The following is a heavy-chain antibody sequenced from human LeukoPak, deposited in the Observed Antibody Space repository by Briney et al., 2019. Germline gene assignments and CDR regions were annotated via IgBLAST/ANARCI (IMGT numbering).Heavy chain of an antibody. Sequence: GRTLRLSCAVSGFAVSTKYMSWVRQAPAKGLEWVSHIHSVSGTYYANSVKGRFTISRDNSKNTLYLQMNNLRAEDTAVYYCARGGNSSTWYEFDYWGQGTLVTVSS. V-gene: IGHV3-53*01. CDR1: GFAVSTKY. D-gene: IGHD6-13*01. CDR3: ARGGNSSTWYEFDY. J-gene: IGHJ4*02. CDR2: IHSVSGT.